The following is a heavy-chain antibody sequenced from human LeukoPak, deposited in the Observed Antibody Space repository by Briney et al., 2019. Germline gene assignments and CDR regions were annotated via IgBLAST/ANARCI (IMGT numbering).Heavy chain of an antibody. V-gene: IGHV4-38-2*02. CDR1: GYSISSGYY. CDR3: ARSSVHDY. J-gene: IGHJ4*02. Sequence: PSETLSLTCTVSGYSISSGYYWAWIRQPPGKGLEWIGNIYHSGSTYYNPSLKSRVTISVDTSKNQFSLKLSSVTAADTAVYYCARSSVHDYWGQGTLVTVSS. CDR2: IYHSGST. D-gene: IGHD3-10*01.